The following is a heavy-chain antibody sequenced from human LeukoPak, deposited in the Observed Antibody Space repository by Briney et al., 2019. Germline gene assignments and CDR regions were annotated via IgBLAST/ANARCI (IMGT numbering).Heavy chain of an antibody. J-gene: IGHJ5*02. CDR2: ISDSGSN. Sequence: SETLSLTCTVSGGSISSHYWSWIRQPPGKVLEWIGYISDSGSNVYNPSLKSRVTILGDTSKNQLSLKLSSVTAADTAVYYCARHATGSYSVPWLDPWGQGTLVTVSS. D-gene: IGHD3-10*01. CDR1: GGSISSHY. CDR3: ARHATGSYSVPWLDP. V-gene: IGHV4-59*08.